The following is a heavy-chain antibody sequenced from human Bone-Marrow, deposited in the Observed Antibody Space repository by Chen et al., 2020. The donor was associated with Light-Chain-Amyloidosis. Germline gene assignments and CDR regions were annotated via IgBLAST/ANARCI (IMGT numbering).Heavy chain of an antibody. CDR2: IYPDDSDA. CDR3: ARRRDGYNFDY. CDR1: GYTFPNYW. J-gene: IGHJ4*02. V-gene: IGHV5-51*01. D-gene: IGHD5-12*01. Sequence: EVQLAQSGPEVKKPGESLKLSCKGSGYTFPNYWFGWVRQMPGKGLEWMGVIYPDDSDARYSPSFEGQVTISADKSITTAYLQWRSLKASDTAMYYCARRRDGYNFDYWGQGTLVTVSS.